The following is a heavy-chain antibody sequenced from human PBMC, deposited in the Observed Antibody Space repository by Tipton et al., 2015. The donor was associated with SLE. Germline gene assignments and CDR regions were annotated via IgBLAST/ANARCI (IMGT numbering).Heavy chain of an antibody. J-gene: IGHJ6*03. CDR2: INHSGRI. D-gene: IGHD2-2*03. CDR1: GGSISGYY. CDR3: ARGVAIYWITYYDYYMDV. Sequence: TLSLTCTVSGGSISGYYWSWIRQPPGKGLEWIGDINHSGRIDYNPSLMSRVTISEATSKNQFSLTLTSVTAADTGVYYCARGVAIYWITYYDYYMDVWGKGTTVTVSS. V-gene: IGHV4-34*01.